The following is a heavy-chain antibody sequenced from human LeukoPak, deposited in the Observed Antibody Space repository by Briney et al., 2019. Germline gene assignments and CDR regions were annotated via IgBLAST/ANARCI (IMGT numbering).Heavy chain of an antibody. CDR1: GGSISSYY. Sequence: PSETLSLTCTVSGGSISSYYWSWIRQPAGKGLEWIGRIYTSGSTNYNPSLKSRVTMSVDTSKNQFSLKLSSVTAADTAVYYCARDRTACSGGSCYFYWYFDLWGRGTLVTVSS. D-gene: IGHD2-15*01. CDR3: ARDRTACSGGSCYFYWYFDL. CDR2: IYTSGST. V-gene: IGHV4-4*07. J-gene: IGHJ2*01.